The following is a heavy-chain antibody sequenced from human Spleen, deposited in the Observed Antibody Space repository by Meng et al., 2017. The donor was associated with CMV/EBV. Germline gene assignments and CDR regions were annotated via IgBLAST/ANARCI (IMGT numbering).Heavy chain of an antibody. D-gene: IGHD5-24*01. CDR1: DGSISSSTFY. Sequence: SETLSLTCTVSDGSISSSTFYWGWIRQSPGKGLEWIASIYYTATTYYNPSLKSRVSISIDTSKNQFSLKVSSVTAADTAVYYCARGEQMAPEGYWGQGTLVTVSS. V-gene: IGHV4-39*07. CDR2: IYYTATT. J-gene: IGHJ4*02. CDR3: ARGEQMAPEGY.